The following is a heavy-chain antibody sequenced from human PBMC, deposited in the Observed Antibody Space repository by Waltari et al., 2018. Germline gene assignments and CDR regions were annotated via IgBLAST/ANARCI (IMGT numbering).Heavy chain of an antibody. Sequence: EVQLLESGGGLVQPGGSLRLSCAASGIIFNNFAMNWVRLAPGTGLDWVAAITVSDDTFYADSVMGRFTVSRDTSKNTVYLQMNGLRAEDTAIYYCAKPFYNWDDPLHSWGQGTLVAVSS. J-gene: IGHJ4*02. CDR1: GIIFNNFA. CDR3: AKPFYNWDDPLHS. V-gene: IGHV3-23*01. D-gene: IGHD1-20*01. CDR2: ITVSDDT.